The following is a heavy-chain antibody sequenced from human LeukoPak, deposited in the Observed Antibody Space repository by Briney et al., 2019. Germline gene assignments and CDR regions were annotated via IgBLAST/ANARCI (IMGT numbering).Heavy chain of an antibody. CDR2: ISGSAHKI. CDR1: GITFSNYA. CDR3: AGRPTGYSSGYIH. D-gene: IGHD5-18*01. Sequence: GGSLRLSCVASGITFSNYAVSWVRQAPEKGLDWVSVISGSAHKIRYADSVKGRFTISRDNSENIVYLQMNNLSVEDTAVYYCAGRPTGYSSGYIHWGQGTLVTVSS. J-gene: IGHJ4*02. V-gene: IGHV3-23*01.